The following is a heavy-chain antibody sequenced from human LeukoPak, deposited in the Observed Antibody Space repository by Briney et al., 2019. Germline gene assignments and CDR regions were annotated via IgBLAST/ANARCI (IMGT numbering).Heavy chain of an antibody. CDR2: IDWNGGTT. CDR1: GCTFSDYA. V-gene: IGHV3-20*04. J-gene: IGHJ4*02. Sequence: GGSLRLSCAASGCTFSDYAMSWVRQAPGQGLEWVSVIDWNGGTTGYADSVKGRFTISRDNAKNSLYLQMNSLRGDDTALYYCTRGGPYRYCSSASCFSDFWGQGTLVTVSS. CDR3: TRGGPYRYCSSASCFSDF. D-gene: IGHD2-15*01.